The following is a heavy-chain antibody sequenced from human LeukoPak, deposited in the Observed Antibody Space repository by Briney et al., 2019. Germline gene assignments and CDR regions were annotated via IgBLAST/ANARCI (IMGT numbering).Heavy chain of an antibody. CDR1: GFTFSSYA. D-gene: IGHD3-3*01. CDR2: ISGKGGST. V-gene: IGHV3-23*01. Sequence: PGGSLRLSCAASGFTFSSYAMNWVRQAPGKGLEWVSAISGKGGSTNHADSVKGRSTISRDNSKNTLYLQMNSLRAEDTAVYYCAKGEEFYDFWSGHQYYFDYWGQGTLVTVSS. J-gene: IGHJ4*02. CDR3: AKGEEFYDFWSGHQYYFDY.